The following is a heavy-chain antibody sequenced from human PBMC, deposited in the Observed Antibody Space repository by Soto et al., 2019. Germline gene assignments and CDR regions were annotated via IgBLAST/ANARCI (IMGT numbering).Heavy chain of an antibody. Sequence: QVQLVQSGAEVKKPGASVKVSCKASGYIFTAYSMHWVRQAPGQGLEWMGVVNPSGGSTNYAQKFQGRITMTRDTSTSTFYMELSSLTYVYTAVYYCARDENCSDGICYSEYFQRWGQETLITVSS. CDR3: ARDENCSDGICYSEYFQR. J-gene: IGHJ1*01. CDR2: VNPSGGST. D-gene: IGHD2-15*01. V-gene: IGHV1-46*01. CDR1: GYIFTAYS.